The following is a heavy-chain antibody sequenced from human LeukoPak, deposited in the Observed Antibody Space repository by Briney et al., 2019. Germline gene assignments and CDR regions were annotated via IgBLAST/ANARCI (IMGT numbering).Heavy chain of an antibody. Sequence: ASVKVSCKASGYTFTSYGISWVRQAPGQGLEWMGWISAYNGNTNYAQKLQGRVTVTTDTSTSTAYMELRSLRSDDTAVYYCARDLGYCSSTSCSYFDYWGQGTLVTVSS. V-gene: IGHV1-18*01. CDR2: ISAYNGNT. CDR1: GYTFTSYG. D-gene: IGHD2-2*01. CDR3: ARDLGYCSSTSCSYFDY. J-gene: IGHJ4*02.